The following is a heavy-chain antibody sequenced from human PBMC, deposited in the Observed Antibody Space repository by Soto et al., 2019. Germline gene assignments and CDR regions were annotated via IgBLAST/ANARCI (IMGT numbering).Heavy chain of an antibody. CDR1: GNTFTNYY. Sequence: QVQLMQSGAEVKKPGASVKVSCKASGNTFTNYYIHWVRQAPGQGLEWMGTINPSGGHTTYAQKLLGIVTRTRDTSTSTLSMELTSRRSEDTAGYYCARGGHVVVVTAAFDYWGQGTLVTVSS. V-gene: IGHV1-46*01. D-gene: IGHD2-21*02. CDR3: ARGGHVVVVTAAFDY. J-gene: IGHJ4*02. CDR2: INPSGGHT.